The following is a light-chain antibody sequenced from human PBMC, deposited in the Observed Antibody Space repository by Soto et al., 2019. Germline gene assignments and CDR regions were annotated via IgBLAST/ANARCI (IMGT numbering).Light chain of an antibody. CDR1: QHISSW. V-gene: IGKV1-12*01. CDR3: QQANSFPLT. J-gene: IGKJ4*01. Sequence: DFQTTQSPSTLPASVGDRVTITWRASQHISSWLAWYQQKPGKAPQLLIYDASSLQSGVPSRFSGSGSGTDFTLTISSLQPEDFATYYCQQANSFPLTFGGGTKVDIK. CDR2: DAS.